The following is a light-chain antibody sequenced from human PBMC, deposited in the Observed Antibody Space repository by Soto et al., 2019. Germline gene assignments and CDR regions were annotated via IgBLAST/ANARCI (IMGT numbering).Light chain of an antibody. J-gene: IGLJ2*01. V-gene: IGLV2-14*01. CDR3: SSSTTIKTVV. CDR2: EAS. Sequence: QSALTQPASVSGSPGQSITISFTGTSSDIGTYQYVSWFQHHPGKAPKLIIFEASNRPSGISDLCSGFKSANTAYLTISGVQPEDEADYHCSSSTTIKTVVFGGGTKLTVL. CDR1: SSDIGTYQY.